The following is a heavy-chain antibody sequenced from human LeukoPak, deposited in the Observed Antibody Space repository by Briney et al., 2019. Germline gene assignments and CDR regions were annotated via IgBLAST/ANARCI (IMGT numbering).Heavy chain of an antibody. Sequence: GESLKISCKGSGFTVTNHWIAWVRQMPGKGLEWVGIIHPAVSDTPKSPSFQGQVVISVDRSISTAYLQWNSLKASETAMYYCAASPPHCGADCPFDYWGQGTLVTVSS. J-gene: IGHJ4*02. CDR1: GFTVTNHW. CDR2: IHPAVSDT. V-gene: IGHV5-51*01. CDR3: AASPPHCGADCPFDY. D-gene: IGHD2-21*02.